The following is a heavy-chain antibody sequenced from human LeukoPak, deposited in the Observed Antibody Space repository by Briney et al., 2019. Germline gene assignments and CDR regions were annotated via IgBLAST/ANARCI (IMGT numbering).Heavy chain of an antibody. CDR1: GFTFSSYS. Sequence: PGGSLTLSCAASGFTFSSYSMNWVRQAPGKGLEWVSYISSSSSTIFYADSVKGRLTISRDKSEHSLYLQMDSVRAEETGVYFCARGGYDYFDYWGQGTLLTVSS. D-gene: IGHD5-12*01. J-gene: IGHJ4*02. V-gene: IGHV3-48*01. CDR2: ISSSSSTI. CDR3: ARGGYDYFDY.